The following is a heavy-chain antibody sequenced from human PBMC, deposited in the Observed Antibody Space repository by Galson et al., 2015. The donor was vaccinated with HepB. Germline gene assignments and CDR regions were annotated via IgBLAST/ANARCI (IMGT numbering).Heavy chain of an antibody. Sequence: SLRLSCAASGFTFSSYAMHWVRQAPGKGLEWVAVISYDGSNKYYADSVKGRLTISRDNSKNTLYLQMNSLRAEDTAVYYCARGTGTDYYYGMDVWGQGTTVTVSS. CDR1: GFTFSSYA. V-gene: IGHV3-30-3*01. CDR2: ISYDGSNK. CDR3: ARGTGTDYYYGMDV. J-gene: IGHJ6*02. D-gene: IGHD1-1*01.